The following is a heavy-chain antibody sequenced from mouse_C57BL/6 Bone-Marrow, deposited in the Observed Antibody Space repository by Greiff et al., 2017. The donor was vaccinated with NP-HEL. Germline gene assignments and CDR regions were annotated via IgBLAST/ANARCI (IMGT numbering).Heavy chain of an antibody. D-gene: IGHD2-1*01. Sequence: DVKLVESGGGLVKPGGSLKLSCAASGFTFSSYAMSWVRQTPEKRLEWVATISDGGSYTYYPDKVKGRFTISRDNAKNNLYLQMSHLKSEDTAMYYCASLLLWFAYWGQGTLVTVSA. CDR1: GFTFSSYA. J-gene: IGHJ3*01. CDR2: ISDGGSYT. V-gene: IGHV5-4*03. CDR3: ASLLLWFAY.